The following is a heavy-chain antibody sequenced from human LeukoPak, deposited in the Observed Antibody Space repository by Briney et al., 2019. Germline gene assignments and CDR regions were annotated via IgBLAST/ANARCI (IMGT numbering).Heavy chain of an antibody. CDR2: IYSGGGT. Sequence: GGSLRLSCAASWFTVSSNYMSWVRQAPGKGLEWVSVIYSGGGTYYADSVRGRFTISRDKSKNTLDLQMNSLRVEDTAVYYCARVIRGGVDYWGQGTLVTVSS. CDR1: WFTVSSNY. V-gene: IGHV3-53*01. J-gene: IGHJ4*02. D-gene: IGHD3-10*01. CDR3: ARVIRGGVDY.